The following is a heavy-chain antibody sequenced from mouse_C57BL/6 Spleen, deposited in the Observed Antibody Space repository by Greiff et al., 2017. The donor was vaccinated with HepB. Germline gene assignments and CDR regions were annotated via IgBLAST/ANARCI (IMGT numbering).Heavy chain of an antibody. V-gene: IGHV1-64*01. CDR3: ARLKITTVGGFDY. CDR2: IHPNSGST. CDR1: GYTFTSYW. J-gene: IGHJ2*01. D-gene: IGHD1-1*01. Sequence: VQLQQPGAVLVKPGASVKLSCKASGYTFTSYWMHWVKQRPGQGLEWIGMIHPNSGSTNYNEKFKSKATLTVDKSSSTAYMQLSSLTSEDSAVYYCARLKITTVGGFDYWGQGTTLTVSS.